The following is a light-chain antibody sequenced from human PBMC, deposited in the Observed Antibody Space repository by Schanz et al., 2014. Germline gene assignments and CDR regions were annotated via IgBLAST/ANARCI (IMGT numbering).Light chain of an antibody. CDR2: GAS. CDR3: QQYTT. CDR1: QSVSSN. V-gene: IGKV3-15*01. J-gene: IGKJ1*01. Sequence: EIVMTQSPATLSVSPGERATLSCRASQSVSSNLAWYQQKPGQAPRLLIYGASTRATGIPARFSGSGSGTEFTLTISRLEPEDFAVYYCQQYTTFGQGTKVDI.